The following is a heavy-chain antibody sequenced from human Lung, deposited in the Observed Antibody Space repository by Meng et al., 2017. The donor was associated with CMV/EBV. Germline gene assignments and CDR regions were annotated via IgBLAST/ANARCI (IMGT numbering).Heavy chain of an antibody. CDR1: GYTFTSYD. CDR3: ARGYCSGGSCPVFDP. D-gene: IGHD2-15*01. V-gene: IGHV1-8*01. J-gene: IGHJ5*02. Sequence: GGEVKNAGASVKGSCKASGYTFTSYDINWVRKATGQGLEWMGWMNPNSGNTGYAQKFQGRVTMTRNTSISTAYMELSSLRSEDTAVYYCARGYCSGGSCPVFDPWGQGTLVTVSS. CDR2: MNPNSGNT.